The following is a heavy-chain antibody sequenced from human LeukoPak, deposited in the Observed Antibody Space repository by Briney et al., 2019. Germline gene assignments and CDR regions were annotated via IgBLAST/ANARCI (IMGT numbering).Heavy chain of an antibody. CDR1: GFTFSNYN. D-gene: IGHD5-12*01. CDR3: AGAYSAYDPFDY. V-gene: IGHV3-21*01. J-gene: IGHJ4*02. CDR2: ISSSSSYI. Sequence: PGGSLRLSCAASGFTFSNYNMNWVRQAPGKGLEWVSSISSSSSYIYYADSVKGRFTISRDNAKNTVHLQMNSLRVEDTAIYFCAGAYSAYDPFDYWGQGILVTVSS.